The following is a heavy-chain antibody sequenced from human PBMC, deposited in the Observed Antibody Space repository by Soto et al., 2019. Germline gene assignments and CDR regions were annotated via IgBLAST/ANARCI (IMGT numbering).Heavy chain of an antibody. CDR3: ARDQPWFGELVWFDP. V-gene: IGHV1-18*01. Sequence: QVQLVQSGAEVKKPGASVKVSCKASGYTFTNYGISWVRQAPGQGLEWMGWISAYNGNTKYAQKLQGRVTMTTDTSTSRAYMEVRSLRSDDTAIHYCARDQPWFGELVWFDPWGQGTLVTVSS. J-gene: IGHJ5*02. CDR1: GYTFTNYG. CDR2: ISAYNGNT. D-gene: IGHD3-10*01.